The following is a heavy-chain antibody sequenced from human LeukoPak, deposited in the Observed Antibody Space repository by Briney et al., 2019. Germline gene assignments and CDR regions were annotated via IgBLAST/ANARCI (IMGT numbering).Heavy chain of an antibody. D-gene: IGHD3-16*01. V-gene: IGHV4-59*01. CDR1: GGSISSDY. CDR2: IYYTGST. CDR3: AREGGGNYPYYFHMDV. Sequence: SETLSLTCTVSGGSISSDYWSWIRQPPGKGLEWIGYIYYTGSTSYNPSFKSRVTISVDSSKNQFSLKLSSVTAADTAVYYCAREGGGNYPYYFHMDVWGEGTTVTVSS. J-gene: IGHJ6*03.